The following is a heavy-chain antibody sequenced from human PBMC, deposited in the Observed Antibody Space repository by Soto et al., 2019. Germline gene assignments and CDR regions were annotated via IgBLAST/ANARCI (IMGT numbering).Heavy chain of an antibody. Sequence: QVQLVESGGGVVQPGTSLRRSCVATGFTFSNYGIHWIRQAPGRGLEWVAVIWHDGSRKYLADSVRGRFTISRDNSKNTVYLQMNSLRVEDSAVYYCEGRDDPFHVWGQGTMVTVSS. CDR2: IWHDGSRK. V-gene: IGHV3-33*01. CDR1: GFTFSNYG. J-gene: IGHJ3*01. CDR3: EGRDDPFHV. D-gene: IGHD3-16*01.